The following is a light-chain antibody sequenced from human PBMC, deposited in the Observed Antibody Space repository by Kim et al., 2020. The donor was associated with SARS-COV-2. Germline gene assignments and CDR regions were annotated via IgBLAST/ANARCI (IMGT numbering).Light chain of an antibody. J-gene: IGLJ1*01. V-gene: IGLV6-57*04. Sequence: NFMLTQPHSVSESPGKTVTISCTRSSGSIASNYVQWYQQRLGSAPTTVIYEDNQRPSGVPDRFSGSIDSSSNSASLTISGLKTEDEADYYCQSYDSSNYNYVFGTGTKVTVL. CDR2: EDN. CDR1: SGSIASNY. CDR3: QSYDSSNYNYV.